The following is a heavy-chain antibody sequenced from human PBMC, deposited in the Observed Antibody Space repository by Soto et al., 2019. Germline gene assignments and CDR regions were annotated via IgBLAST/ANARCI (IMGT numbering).Heavy chain of an antibody. Sequence: ASVKVSCKASGGTFSNYGINWVRQAPGQGLEWMGGIIPFIKTTKSAQKFQGRLTITADESTYTVYMELSGLTSEDAAMYFCAREGYSGSYFDYWGQGTLVTVSS. CDR2: IIPFIKTT. J-gene: IGHJ4*02. V-gene: IGHV1-69*13. CDR1: GGTFSNYG. CDR3: AREGYSGSYFDY. D-gene: IGHD1-26*01.